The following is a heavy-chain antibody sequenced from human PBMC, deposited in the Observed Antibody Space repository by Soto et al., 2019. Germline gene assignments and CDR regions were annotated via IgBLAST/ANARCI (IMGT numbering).Heavy chain of an antibody. Sequence: ASVKVSCKASGGTFSSYAISWVRQAPGQGLEWMGGIIPILGIANYAQKFQGRVTITADKSTSSAYMELSSLRSEDTAVYYCAVTPEYSSSWYYYYYGMDVWGQGTTVTVSS. CDR1: GGTFSSYA. D-gene: IGHD6-13*01. CDR3: AVTPEYSSSWYYYYYGMDV. CDR2: IIPILGIA. V-gene: IGHV1-69*10. J-gene: IGHJ6*02.